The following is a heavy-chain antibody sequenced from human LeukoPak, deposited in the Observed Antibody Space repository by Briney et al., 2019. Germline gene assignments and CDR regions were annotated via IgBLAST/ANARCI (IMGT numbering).Heavy chain of an antibody. D-gene: IGHD6-19*01. J-gene: IGHJ4*02. V-gene: IGHV3-23*01. CDR3: VEDLRWLVLDY. CDR1: GFTFSSYA. Sequence: PGGSLRLSCAASGFTFSSYAMTWVRQAPGEGLEWVSAISSSGGSTYYADSVKGRFTISRDNSKNTLYLQMNSLRAEDTAVYYCVEDLRWLVLDYWGQGTLVTVSS. CDR2: ISSSGGST.